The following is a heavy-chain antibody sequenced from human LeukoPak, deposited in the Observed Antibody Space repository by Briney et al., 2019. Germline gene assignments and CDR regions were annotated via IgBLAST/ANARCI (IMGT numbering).Heavy chain of an antibody. CDR3: ARAPGDFWSGPHQALPGHFDY. CDR1: GYTFTSYY. Sequence: ASVKVSCKASGYTFTSYYMHWVRQAPGQGLEWMGIINPSGGSTSYAQKFQGRVTMTRDTSTSTVYMELSSLRSEDTAVYYCARAPGDFWSGPHQALPGHFDYWGQGTLVTVSS. J-gene: IGHJ4*02. D-gene: IGHD3-3*01. CDR2: INPSGGST. V-gene: IGHV1-46*01.